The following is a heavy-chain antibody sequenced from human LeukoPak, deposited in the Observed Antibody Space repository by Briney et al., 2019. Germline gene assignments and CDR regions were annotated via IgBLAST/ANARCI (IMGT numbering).Heavy chain of an antibody. V-gene: IGHV3-49*05. CDR2: IRSKAYGGTT. Sequence: KTGGSLRPSCTASGFTFGDYAMSWFRQAPGKGLEWVGFIRSKAYGGTTEYAASVKGRFTISRDDSKSIAYLQMNSLKTEDTAVYYCTRDTLLSYYYYYMDVWGKGTTVTVSS. J-gene: IGHJ6*03. CDR3: TRDTLLSYYYYYMDV. CDR1: GFTFGDYA.